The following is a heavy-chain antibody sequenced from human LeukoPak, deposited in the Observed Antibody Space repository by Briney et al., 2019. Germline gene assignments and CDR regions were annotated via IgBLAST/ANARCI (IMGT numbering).Heavy chain of an antibody. CDR1: GGSFSGYY. J-gene: IGHJ4*02. Sequence: SETLSLTCAVYGGSFSGYYWSWIRQPPGNGLEWIGEINHSGSTNYNPSLKSRVTMSVDTSTNQFSLKLTSVTAADTAVYYCARRNYDSHFDYWGQGTLVTVSS. CDR2: INHSGST. V-gene: IGHV4-34*01. CDR3: ARRNYDSHFDY. D-gene: IGHD3-22*01.